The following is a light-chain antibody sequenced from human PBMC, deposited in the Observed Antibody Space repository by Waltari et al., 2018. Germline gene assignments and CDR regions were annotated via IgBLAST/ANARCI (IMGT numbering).Light chain of an antibody. CDR2: DVS. V-gene: IGKV1-13*02. J-gene: IGKJ1*01. CDR3: QQFHSYPVT. Sequence: AIQLTQSPSSLSASEGDRVTITCRASQGISSALAWYQKKPGKAPKLLMFDVSSLESGVPSRFSGSESGTDFTLTISSLQPEDFATYYCQQFHSYPVTFGQGTKVEIK. CDR1: QGISSA.